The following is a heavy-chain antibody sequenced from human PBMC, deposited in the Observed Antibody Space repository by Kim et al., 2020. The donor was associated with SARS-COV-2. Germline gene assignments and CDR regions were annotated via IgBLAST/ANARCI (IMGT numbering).Heavy chain of an antibody. CDR2: IYYSGST. Sequence: SETLSLTCTVSGGSISSYYWSWIRQPPGKGLEWIGYIYYSGSTNYNPSLKSRVTISVDTSKNQFSLKLSSVTAADTAVYYCARDRGYSSSSVGNWFDPWG. CDR1: GGSISSYY. V-gene: IGHV4-59*13. CDR3: ARDRGYSSSSVGNWFDP. J-gene: IGHJ5*02. D-gene: IGHD6-6*01.